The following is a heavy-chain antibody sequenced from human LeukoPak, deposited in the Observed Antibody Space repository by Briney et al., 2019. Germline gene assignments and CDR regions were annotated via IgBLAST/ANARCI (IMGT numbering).Heavy chain of an antibody. V-gene: IGHV3-9*01. Sequence: PGRSLRLSCVASGFNFDDYAMYWVRQAPGKGLEWVSHINWNSGNIGCADSVKGRFIISRDNAKNSLYLQMNSLRPEDTGLYYCAKGGRVQFNFDFWGQGTRVTVSS. CDR2: INWNSGNI. D-gene: IGHD1-1*01. CDR1: GFNFDDYA. J-gene: IGHJ4*02. CDR3: AKGGRVQFNFDF.